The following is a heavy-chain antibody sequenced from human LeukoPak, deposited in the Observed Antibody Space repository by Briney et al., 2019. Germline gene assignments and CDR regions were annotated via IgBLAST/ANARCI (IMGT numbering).Heavy chain of an antibody. J-gene: IGHJ3*02. D-gene: IGHD6-19*01. V-gene: IGHV3-23*01. Sequence: PGGSLRLSCAASGFTFSTEWTGWVRQAPGKGREGVSAISGSGGSTYYADSVKGRFTISRDNSKNTLYLQMNSLRAEDTAVYYCAKETGIAVAGTKPDDAFDIWGQGTMVTVSS. CDR1: GFTFSTEW. CDR3: AKETGIAVAGTKPDDAFDI. CDR2: ISGSGGST.